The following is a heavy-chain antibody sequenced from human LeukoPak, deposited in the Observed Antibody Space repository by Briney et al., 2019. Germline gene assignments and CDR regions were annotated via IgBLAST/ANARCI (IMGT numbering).Heavy chain of an antibody. V-gene: IGHV3-30-3*01. CDR3: ARDADTAMVTAGGWFDP. D-gene: IGHD5-18*01. Sequence: GGPLRLSRAASGFTFSSYAMHWVRQAPGKGLEWVAVISYDGSNKYYADSVKGRFTISRDNSKNTLYLQMNSLRAEDTAVYYCARDADTAMVTAGGWFDPWGQGALVTVPS. CDR1: GFTFSSYA. CDR2: ISYDGSNK. J-gene: IGHJ5*02.